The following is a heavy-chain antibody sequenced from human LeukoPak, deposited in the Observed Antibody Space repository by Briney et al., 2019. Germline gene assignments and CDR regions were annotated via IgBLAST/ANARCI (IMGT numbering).Heavy chain of an antibody. J-gene: IGHJ6*02. CDR1: GFTVSSNY. V-gene: IGHV3-66*01. CDR3: AREDRGSYLYYYYGMDV. D-gene: IGHD1-26*01. Sequence: GGSLRLSCAASGFTVSSNYMSWVRQAPGKGLEWVSVIYSGGSTYYADSVKGRFTISRDNSKNTLYLQMNSLRAEDTAVYYCAREDRGSYLYYYYGMDVWGQGTTVTVSS. CDR2: IYSGGST.